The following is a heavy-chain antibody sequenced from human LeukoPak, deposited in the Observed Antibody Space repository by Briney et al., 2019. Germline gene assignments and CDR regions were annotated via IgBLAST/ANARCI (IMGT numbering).Heavy chain of an antibody. V-gene: IGHV5-51*01. D-gene: IGHD4-17*01. Sequence: GASLLISCTGSGYSFTSYWIGWLRQMPGKGLEWMGISYPGDSDTRYSPSFQGQVTTSADKSISTAYLQWSSLKASDTAMYYCARRDYGNWFDPWGQGTLVTVSS. J-gene: IGHJ5*02. CDR3: ARRDYGNWFDP. CDR2: SYPGDSDT. CDR1: GYSFTSYW.